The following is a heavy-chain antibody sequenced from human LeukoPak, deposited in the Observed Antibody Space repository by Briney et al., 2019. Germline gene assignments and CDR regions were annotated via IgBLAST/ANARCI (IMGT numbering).Heavy chain of an antibody. CDR2: ISYSGST. Sequence: SETLSLTCTVSGGSINTYYWSWLRQPPGKGLEWIGYISYSGSTDYNPSLKSRVTISVDTSKNQFSLKLSSVTAADTAVYYCARGNSQYYDFWSGYHPFDIWGQGTMVTVSS. CDR1: GGSINTYY. J-gene: IGHJ3*02. D-gene: IGHD3-3*01. V-gene: IGHV4-59*01. CDR3: ARGNSQYYDFWSGYHPFDI.